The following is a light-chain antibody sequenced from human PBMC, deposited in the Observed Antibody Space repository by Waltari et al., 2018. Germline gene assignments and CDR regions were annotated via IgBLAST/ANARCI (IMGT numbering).Light chain of an antibody. Sequence: QSALTQPPSASGSPGQSVTISCTGSSSDVGGYNSFSWYQQHPGKAPKLMISEVNKRPSGVPDRFSGSKSGNTASLTVSGLQAEDEADYYCSSYAGSNNFVLFGGGTKLTVL. CDR2: EVN. CDR1: SSDVGGYNS. CDR3: SSYAGSNNFVL. V-gene: IGLV2-8*01. J-gene: IGLJ2*01.